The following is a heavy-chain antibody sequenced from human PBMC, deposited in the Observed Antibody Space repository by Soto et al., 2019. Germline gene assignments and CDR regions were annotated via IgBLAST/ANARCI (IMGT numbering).Heavy chain of an antibody. V-gene: IGHV1-2*02. CDR1: GYTLSAYY. CDR3: ARDLGHCSSSDCYYWFDP. Sequence: VASVKVSCKASGYTLSAYYILWVRQAPGEGLEWMGWINPNSGGTKYAQKFQGRVTMSRDNSISTAYLDLSSLRSDDTAVYYCARDLGHCSSSDCYYWFDPWGQGTKVTVSS. J-gene: IGHJ5*02. CDR2: INPNSGGT. D-gene: IGHD2-2*01.